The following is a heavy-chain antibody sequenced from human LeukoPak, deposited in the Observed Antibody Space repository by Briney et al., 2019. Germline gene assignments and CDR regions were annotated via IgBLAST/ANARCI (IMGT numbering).Heavy chain of an antibody. Sequence: SETLSLTCTVSGGSISSYYWSWIRQPPGKGLEWIGYIYYSGSTNYNPSLKSRVTISVDTSKNQFSLKLSSVTAADTAVYYCARFAVAGTAYFDYWGQGTLVTVSS. CDR3: ARFAVAGTAYFDY. J-gene: IGHJ4*02. V-gene: IGHV4-59*01. D-gene: IGHD6-19*01. CDR1: GGSISSYY. CDR2: IYYSGST.